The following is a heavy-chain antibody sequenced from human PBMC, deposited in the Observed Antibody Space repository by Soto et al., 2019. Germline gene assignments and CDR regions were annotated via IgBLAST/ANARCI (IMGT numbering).Heavy chain of an antibody. J-gene: IGHJ4*02. D-gene: IGHD3-3*01. Sequence: VQLLESGGGLVQPGGSLRLSCAASGFTLSSYAMTWVRHAPGKGLEWVSSISGSGSATYYADSVKGRFTISRDTSKNTLHLQINSLRVEDTDIYYCAKGGAYYEVGVDSWGQGTLVTVSS. CDR3: AKGGAYYEVGVDS. CDR2: ISGSGSAT. CDR1: GFTLSSYA. V-gene: IGHV3-23*01.